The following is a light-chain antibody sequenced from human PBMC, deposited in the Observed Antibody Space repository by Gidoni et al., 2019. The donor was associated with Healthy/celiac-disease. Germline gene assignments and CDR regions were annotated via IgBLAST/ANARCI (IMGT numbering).Light chain of an antibody. Sequence: IVLTQSPATLSLSPGERATLSCRASQSVSSYLAWYQQKPGQAPRLLIYDASNRATGIPARFSGSGSGTDFTLTISSLEPEEFAVYYCQQRSNWPRTFGQGTRLEIK. J-gene: IGKJ5*01. V-gene: IGKV3-11*01. CDR3: QQRSNWPRT. CDR2: DAS. CDR1: QSVSSY.